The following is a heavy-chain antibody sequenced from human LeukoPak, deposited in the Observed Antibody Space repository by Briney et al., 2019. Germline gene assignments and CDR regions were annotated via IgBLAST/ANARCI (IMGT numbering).Heavy chain of an antibody. J-gene: IGHJ4*02. D-gene: IGHD6-19*01. V-gene: IGHV1-69*06. CDR1: GGTFSSYA. CDR3: ARVFLYYSGWFHFDY. CDR2: IIPIFGTA. Sequence: ASVKVSCKASGGTFSSYAISWVRQAPGQGLEWMGGIIPIFGTANYAQKFQGRVTITADKSTSTAYMELSSLRSEDTAVYYCARVFLYYSGWFHFDYWGQGTLVTVSS.